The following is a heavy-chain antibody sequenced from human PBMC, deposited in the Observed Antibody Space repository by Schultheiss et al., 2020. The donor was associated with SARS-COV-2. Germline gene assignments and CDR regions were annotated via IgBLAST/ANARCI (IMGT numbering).Heavy chain of an antibody. CDR2: IYYSGST. CDR3: ARRRYCSSTSCFEYFQH. CDR1: GGSISSYY. J-gene: IGHJ1*01. V-gene: IGHV4-59*08. D-gene: IGHD2-2*01. Sequence: SQTLSLTCTVSGGSISSYYWSWIRQPAGKGLEWIGYIYYSGSTNYNPSLKSRVTISVDTSKNQFSLKLSSVTAADTAVYYCARRRYCSSTSCFEYFQHWGQGTLVTVSS.